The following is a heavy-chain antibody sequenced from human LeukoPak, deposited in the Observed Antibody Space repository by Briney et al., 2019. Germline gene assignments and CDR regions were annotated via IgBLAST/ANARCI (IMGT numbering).Heavy chain of an antibody. J-gene: IGHJ4*02. CDR3: ANLDRSDFDY. Sequence: AGGSLRLSCAASGFTSSSYAMSWVRQAPGKGLEWVSAISGSGGSTYYADSVKGRFTISRDNSKNTLYLQMNSRRAEDTAVYYCANLDRSDFDYWGQGTLVTVSS. V-gene: IGHV3-23*01. CDR1: GFTSSSYA. CDR2: ISGSGGST. D-gene: IGHD3-9*01.